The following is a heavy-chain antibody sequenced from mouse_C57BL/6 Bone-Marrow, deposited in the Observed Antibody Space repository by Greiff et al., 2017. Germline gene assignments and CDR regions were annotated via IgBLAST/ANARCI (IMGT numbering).Heavy chain of an antibody. V-gene: IGHV1-69*01. CDR2: IDPSDSYT. D-gene: IGHD1-1*01. Sequence: QVQLQQPGAELVMPGASVKLSCKASGYTFTSYWMHWVKQRPGQGLEWIGEIDPSDSYTNYNQKFKGKSTLTVAKSSNTAYMQLSSLTSEDSAVDYCARGDYYGSSFDYWGQGTTLTVSA. CDR1: GYTFTSYW. CDR3: ARGDYYGSSFDY. J-gene: IGHJ2*01.